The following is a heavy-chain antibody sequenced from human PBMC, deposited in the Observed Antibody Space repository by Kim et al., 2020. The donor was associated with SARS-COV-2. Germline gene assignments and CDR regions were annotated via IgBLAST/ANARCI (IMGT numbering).Heavy chain of an antibody. D-gene: IGHD3-22*01. J-gene: IGHJ3*02. Sequence: SETLSLTCTVSGGSISSYYWSWIRQPPGKGLEWIGYIYYSVSTNYNPSLKSRVTISVDTSKNQFSLKLSSGTAADTAVYYCARNQRITMIVVPITGAFDIWRQGTMVTVSS. CDR2: IYYSVST. CDR3: ARNQRITMIVVPITGAFDI. CDR1: GGSISSYY. V-gene: IGHV4-59*01.